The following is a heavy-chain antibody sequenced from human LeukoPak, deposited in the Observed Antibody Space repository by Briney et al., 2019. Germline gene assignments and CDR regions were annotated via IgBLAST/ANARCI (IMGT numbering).Heavy chain of an antibody. CDR3: ARVGKYCSSTSCYHFDY. D-gene: IGHD2-2*01. J-gene: IGHJ4*02. CDR2: ISSSSSYI. CDR1: GFTFSSYS. V-gene: IGHV3-21*01. Sequence: PGGSLRLSCAASGFTFSSYSMNWVRQAPGKGLEWVSSISSSSSYIYYADSVKGRFTISRDSAKNSLYLQMNSLRAEDTAVYYCARVGKYCSSTSCYHFDYWGQGTLVTVSS.